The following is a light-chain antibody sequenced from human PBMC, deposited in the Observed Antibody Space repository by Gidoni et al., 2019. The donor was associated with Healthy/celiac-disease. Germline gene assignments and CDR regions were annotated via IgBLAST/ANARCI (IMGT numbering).Light chain of an antibody. CDR1: QSVLYSANNKNY. Sequence: DIVMNQSPDSLAVSLGERATIKCKSSQSVLYSANNKNYLAWYQQKPGQPLKLLIYWASTRESGVPDRFSGSGSGTDFTLTISSLQAEDVAVYYCQQYYSTPHTFGQGTKLEIK. J-gene: IGKJ2*01. CDR2: WAS. V-gene: IGKV4-1*01. CDR3: QQYYSTPHT.